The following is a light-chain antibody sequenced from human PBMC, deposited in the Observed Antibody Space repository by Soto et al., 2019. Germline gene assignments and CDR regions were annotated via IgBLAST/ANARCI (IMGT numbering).Light chain of an antibody. CDR1: QSVSSN. V-gene: IGKV3-15*01. CDR2: GAS. J-gene: IGKJ3*01. CDR3: QQYNNWPLFT. Sequence: EIVMTQSPATLSVSPGERATLSCRASQSVSSNLAWYQQKPGQAPRLLIYGASTRATGIPARFSGSVSGTEFTLTISSMQSEDFAVYYCQQYNNWPLFTFGPGTKEDIK.